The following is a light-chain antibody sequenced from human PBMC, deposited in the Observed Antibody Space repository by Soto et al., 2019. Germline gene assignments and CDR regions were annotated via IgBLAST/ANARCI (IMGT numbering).Light chain of an antibody. CDR2: GAS. CDR3: QQYDNWPPWT. J-gene: IGKJ1*01. V-gene: IGKV3-15*01. Sequence: EIVMTQSPATLSVSPGERATLSCRASQSVSSNLAWYQQKPGQAPRLLIYGASTRATGIPARFSGSGSGTEFTLAISSLQSEDFGVYYCQQYDNWPPWTVGQGTKVEIK. CDR1: QSVSSN.